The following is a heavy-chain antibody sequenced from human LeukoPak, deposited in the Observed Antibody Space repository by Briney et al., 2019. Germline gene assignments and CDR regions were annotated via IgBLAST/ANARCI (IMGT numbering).Heavy chain of an antibody. CDR2: VRSKTHGWTT. Sequence: PGGSLTLSCTASGFTFGDYAMTWVRQAPGKGLEWVGLVRSKTHGWTTEYAASVKGRFTISRDNSKSIVYLQMNSLETEDTAVYYCCRGQTGVGAKYFFDSWGQGSLVTVSS. V-gene: IGHV3-49*04. J-gene: IGHJ4*02. CDR3: CRGQTGVGAKYFFDS. CDR1: GFTFGDYA. D-gene: IGHD1-26*01.